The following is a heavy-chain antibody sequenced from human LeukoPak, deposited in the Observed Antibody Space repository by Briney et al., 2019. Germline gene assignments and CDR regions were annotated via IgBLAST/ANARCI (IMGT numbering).Heavy chain of an antibody. J-gene: IGHJ4*02. Sequence: GASVKVPCKASGYTFTSYYMHWVRQAPGQGLEWMGIINPSGGSTSYAQKFQGRVTMTRDTSTSTVYMELSSLRSEDTAVYYCARGDVDYDSSGYYYVYWGQGTLVTVSS. D-gene: IGHD3-22*01. CDR3: ARGDVDYDSSGYYYVY. CDR2: INPSGGST. CDR1: GYTFTSYY. V-gene: IGHV1-46*01.